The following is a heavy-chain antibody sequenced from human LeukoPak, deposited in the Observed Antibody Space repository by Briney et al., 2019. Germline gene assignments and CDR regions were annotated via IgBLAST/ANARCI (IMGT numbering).Heavy chain of an antibody. CDR3: AKDPGSYGSRSSPDY. CDR2: IWNDGNEK. CDR1: GFIFSNYG. Sequence: GGSLRLSCAVSGFIFSNYGMHWVRQAPDKGLEWVAVIWNDGNEKYYADSVKGRFTIFRDNSKNTLYLQMNSLRAEDTAVYYCAKDPGSYGSRSSPDYWGQGTLVTVSS. J-gene: IGHJ4*02. D-gene: IGHD3-10*01. V-gene: IGHV3-33*06.